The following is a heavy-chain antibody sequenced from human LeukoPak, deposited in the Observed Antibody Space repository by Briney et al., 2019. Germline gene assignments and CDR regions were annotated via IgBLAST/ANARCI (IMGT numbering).Heavy chain of an antibody. J-gene: IGHJ6*03. Sequence: SETLSLTCAVYLGSFSGYYWSWIRQPPGKGLEWIGGINHSGSTNYNPSLKSRVTISVDTSKNQFSLKVSSVTAADTAVYYLARTTEGGYSYGYFYYYYMDVWGKGTTVTISS. CDR1: LGSFSGYY. D-gene: IGHD5-18*01. CDR3: ARTTEGGYSYGYFYYYYMDV. V-gene: IGHV4-34*01. CDR2: INHSGST.